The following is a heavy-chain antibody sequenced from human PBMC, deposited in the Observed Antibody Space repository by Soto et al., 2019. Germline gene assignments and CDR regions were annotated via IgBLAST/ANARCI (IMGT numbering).Heavy chain of an antibody. V-gene: IGHV3-48*02. Sequence: EVQLVESGGGLVQPGGSLRLSCAASGFTFSSYSMNWVRQAPGKGLEWVSYISSSSSTIYYADSVKGRFAISRDNAKNSLNLQMNSLRDEDTAVYYCAREFGGSGWYGYHYYYYGMDVWGQGTTVTVSS. J-gene: IGHJ6*02. CDR3: AREFGGSGWYGYHYYYYGMDV. D-gene: IGHD6-19*01. CDR2: ISSSSSTI. CDR1: GFTFSSYS.